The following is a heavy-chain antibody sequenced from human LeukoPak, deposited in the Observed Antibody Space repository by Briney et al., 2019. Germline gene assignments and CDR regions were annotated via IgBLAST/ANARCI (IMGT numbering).Heavy chain of an antibody. CDR3: ARLVGATKNFDY. CDR1: GDSISSYY. J-gene: IGHJ4*02. CDR2: IHYSGST. V-gene: IGHV4-59*01. Sequence: SETLSLTCTVSGDSISSYYWSWIRQPPGKGLEWIGYIHYSGSTNYNPSLKSRVTISIDTSKNQFSLKLNSVTAADTAVYYCARLVGATKNFDYWGQGTLVTVSS. D-gene: IGHD1-26*01.